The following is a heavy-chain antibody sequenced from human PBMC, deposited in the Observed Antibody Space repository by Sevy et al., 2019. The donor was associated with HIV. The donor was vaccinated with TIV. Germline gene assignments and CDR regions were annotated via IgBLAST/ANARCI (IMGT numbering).Heavy chain of an antibody. D-gene: IGHD1-26*01. J-gene: IGHJ1*01. Sequence: ASVKVSCKASGYTFNSYVITWVRQAPGQGLEWMGKISGYNGDTNYGQKFQGSVTMTTDPSTSTAYMELRSLKSDDTAVYYCARAPSGSQGPGQYFQHWGQGTLVTVSS. CDR1: GYTFNSYV. V-gene: IGHV1-18*01. CDR3: ARAPSGSQGPGQYFQH. CDR2: ISGYNGDT.